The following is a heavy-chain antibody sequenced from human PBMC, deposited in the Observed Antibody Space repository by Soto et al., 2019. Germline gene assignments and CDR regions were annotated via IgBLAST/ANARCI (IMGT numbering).Heavy chain of an antibody. CDR1: GVSISSSPFY. Sequence: PSETLSLTCSVSGVSISSSPFYWGWIRQPPGEGLEWIGSIHYSGSTYYNPSLKSRVTISVDTSKNQFSLKLRSVTAADTAVYYCARTYSSGWSPTGYWGQGTLVTVSS. V-gene: IGHV4-39*01. J-gene: IGHJ4*02. CDR3: ARTYSSGWSPTGY. D-gene: IGHD6-19*01. CDR2: IHYSGST.